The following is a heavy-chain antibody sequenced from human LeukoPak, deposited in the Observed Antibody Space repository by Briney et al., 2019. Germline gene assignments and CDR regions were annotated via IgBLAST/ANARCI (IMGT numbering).Heavy chain of an antibody. D-gene: IGHD4-23*01. CDR3: ARLGGNSCFDY. CDR1: GGSISNYY. V-gene: IGHV4-59*12. CDR2: IYYTGNT. J-gene: IGHJ4*02. Sequence: SETLSLTCTVSGGSISNYYWSWIRQSPGKGLEWIGYIYYTGNTNYNPSLESRVIISVDTSKNQFSLKLNSVTAADTAVYYCARLGGNSCFDYWGQGTLVTVSS.